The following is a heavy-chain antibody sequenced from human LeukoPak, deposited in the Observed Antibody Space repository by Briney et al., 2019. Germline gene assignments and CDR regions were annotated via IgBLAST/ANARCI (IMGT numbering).Heavy chain of an antibody. D-gene: IGHD5-24*01. J-gene: IGHJ4*02. Sequence: PSETLSLTCTVSGGSISSSSYYWGWIRQPPGKGLEWIGSIYYSGSTYYNPSLKSRVTISVDTSKNQFSLKLSSVTAADTAVYYCAREGRVERDLYYWGQGTLVTVSS. CDR3: AREGRVERDLYY. CDR2: IYYSGST. CDR1: GGSISSSSYY. V-gene: IGHV4-39*07.